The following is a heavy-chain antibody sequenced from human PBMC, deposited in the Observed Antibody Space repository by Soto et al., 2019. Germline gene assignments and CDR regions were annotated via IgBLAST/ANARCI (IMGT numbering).Heavy chain of an antibody. CDR3: ARGNVPYGIFGVVIIGGWFDP. D-gene: IGHD3-3*01. J-gene: IGHJ5*02. Sequence: GASVKVSCKASGYTFTSYGIRWVRQAPGQGLEWMGWISAYSGNTNYAQKLQGRVTMTTNTSTSTAYMELSSLRSDDTAVYYCARGNVPYGIFGVVIIGGWFDPWGQGTLVTVSS. CDR2: ISAYSGNT. CDR1: GYTFTSYG. V-gene: IGHV1-18*01.